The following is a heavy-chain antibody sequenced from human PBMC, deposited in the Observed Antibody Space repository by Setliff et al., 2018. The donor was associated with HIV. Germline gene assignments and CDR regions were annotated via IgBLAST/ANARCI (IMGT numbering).Heavy chain of an antibody. V-gene: IGHV4-61*02. D-gene: IGHD2-8*01. CDR1: GGYISSGSYH. CDR3: ARGISTNTYWHGAPYNWFDP. CDR2: IYTSGST. Sequence: SETLSLTCTVSGGYISSGSYHWSWIRQPAGKGLEWIGRIYTSGSTNYNPSLKSRVTISVDTSKNHFSLKLNSVTAADTAIYYCARGISTNTYWHGAPYNWFDPWGQGTLVTVSS. J-gene: IGHJ5*02.